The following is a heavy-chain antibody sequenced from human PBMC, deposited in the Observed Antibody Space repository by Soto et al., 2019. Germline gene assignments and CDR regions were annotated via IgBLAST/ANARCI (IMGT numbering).Heavy chain of an antibody. D-gene: IGHD4-17*01. CDR3: ANEIRPNDY. J-gene: IGHJ4*02. CDR1: GLPFSSHA. V-gene: IGHV3-23*01. CDR2: ISISGGNT. Sequence: EVQLLESGGGLVQPGGSLRLSCAASGLPFSSHAMSWVRQAPGKGLEWGSSISISGGNTYYADSVRGRFTISRDNSKNTLYLHMNSLTAEDTAIYYCANEIRPNDYWGQGTLVTVSS.